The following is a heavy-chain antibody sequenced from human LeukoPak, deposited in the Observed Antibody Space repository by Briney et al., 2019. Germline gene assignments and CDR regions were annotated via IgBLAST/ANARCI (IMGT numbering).Heavy chain of an antibody. CDR3: ARAPPDDSSGYYQTNWYFDL. J-gene: IGHJ2*01. CDR2: INHSGST. CDR1: GGSFSGYY. Sequence: PSETLSLTCAVYGGSFSGYYWSWIRQPPGKGLEWIGEINHSGSTNYNPSLKSRVTISVDTSKNQFSLKLSSVTAADTAVYYCARAPPDDSSGYYQTNWYFDLWGRGTLVTVSS. D-gene: IGHD3-22*01. V-gene: IGHV4-34*01.